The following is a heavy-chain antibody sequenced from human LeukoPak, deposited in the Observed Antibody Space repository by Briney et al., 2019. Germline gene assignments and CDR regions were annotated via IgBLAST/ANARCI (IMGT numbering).Heavy chain of an antibody. Sequence: PGGSLRLSCAASGFTFSSYAMSWVRQAPGKGLEWVSAVSGSGGSTYYADSVKGRFTSSRDNSKNTLYLQMNSLRAEDTAVYHCAKAVATVTPRYYYYGMDAWGQGTTVTVSS. V-gene: IGHV3-23*01. D-gene: IGHD4-17*01. CDR1: GFTFSSYA. CDR2: VSGSGGST. CDR3: AKAVATVTPRYYYYGMDA. J-gene: IGHJ6*02.